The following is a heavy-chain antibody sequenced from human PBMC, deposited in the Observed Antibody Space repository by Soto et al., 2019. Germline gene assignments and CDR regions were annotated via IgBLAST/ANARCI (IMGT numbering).Heavy chain of an antibody. CDR1: GGTFSSYA. J-gene: IGHJ4*02. V-gene: IGHV1-69*01. CDR2: IIPIFGTA. D-gene: IGHD3-22*01. CDR3: ARAPDTMIVVSYFDY. Sequence: QVQLVQSGAEVKKPGSSVKVSCKASGGTFSSYAISWVRQAPGQGLEWMGGIIPIFGTANYAQKFQGRVTITADESTSTVYMELSSLRSEDTGVYYCARAPDTMIVVSYFDYWGQGTLVTVSS.